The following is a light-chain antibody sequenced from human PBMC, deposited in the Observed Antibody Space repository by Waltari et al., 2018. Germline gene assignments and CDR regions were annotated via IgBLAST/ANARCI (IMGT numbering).Light chain of an antibody. CDR2: DAS. Sequence: EIVLTQSPATLSLSPGERATLSCRASQSFSTYLAWYQQKPGQAPRLHIYDASNRATGIPARFSGSGSGTDFTLTISSLEPEDFAVYYCQHRSNWPWTFGQGTKVEIK. CDR1: QSFSTY. V-gene: IGKV3-11*01. CDR3: QHRSNWPWT. J-gene: IGKJ1*01.